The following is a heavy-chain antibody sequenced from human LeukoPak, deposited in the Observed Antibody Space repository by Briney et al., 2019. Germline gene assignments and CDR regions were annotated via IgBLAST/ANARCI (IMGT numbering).Heavy chain of an antibody. Sequence: NPSETLSLTCTVSGGSISSYYWSWIRQPPGKGLEWIGYIYYSGSTNYNPSLKSRVTISVDTSKNQFSLKLSSVTAADTAVYYCARGLTAARVWFDPWGQGTLVTVSS. CDR2: IYYSGST. J-gene: IGHJ5*02. V-gene: IGHV4-59*01. CDR1: GGSISSYY. CDR3: ARGLTAARVWFDP. D-gene: IGHD6-13*01.